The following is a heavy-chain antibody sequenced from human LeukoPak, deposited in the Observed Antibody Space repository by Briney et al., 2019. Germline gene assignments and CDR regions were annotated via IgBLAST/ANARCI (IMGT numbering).Heavy chain of an antibody. CDR1: GYIFTGYY. CDR3: AREREEYYYGSGTSFGFDP. J-gene: IGHJ5*02. D-gene: IGHD3-10*01. Sequence: ASVKVSCKASGYIFTGYYMHWVRQAPGQGLEWMGWINPNSGDTNYAQKFQGRVTMTRDTSISTAYMELSRLRSDDTAVYYCAREREEYYYGSGTSFGFDPWGQGTLVTVSS. CDR2: INPNSGDT. V-gene: IGHV1-2*02.